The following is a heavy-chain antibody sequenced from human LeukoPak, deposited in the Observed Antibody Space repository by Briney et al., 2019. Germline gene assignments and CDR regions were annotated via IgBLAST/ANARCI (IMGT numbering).Heavy chain of an antibody. CDR3: ARGRPSESFIIDY. D-gene: IGHD3-10*01. Sequence: PGRSLRLSCAGSGFTFASYAVHWVRQAPGKRLEWVAFISSDGTTEHYRDSVKGRFTLSRDNSKNTVSLQMNSLGTEDTAVYYCARGRPSESFIIDYWGQPSLVTVSS. CDR1: GFTFASYA. V-gene: IGHV3-30-3*01. CDR2: ISSDGTTE. J-gene: IGHJ4*02.